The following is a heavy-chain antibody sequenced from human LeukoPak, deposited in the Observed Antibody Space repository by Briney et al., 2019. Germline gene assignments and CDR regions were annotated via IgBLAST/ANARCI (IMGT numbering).Heavy chain of an antibody. CDR2: IIPIFGTA. Sequence: SVKVSCKASGGTFSSYAISWVRQAPGQGLEWMGGIIPIFGTANYAQKFQGRVTITADESTSTAYMELSSLRSEDTAVCYCARERKNRSGSDYYYYYGMDVWGQGTTVTVSS. CDR3: ARERKNRSGSDYYYYYGMDV. J-gene: IGHJ6*02. D-gene: IGHD2/OR15-2a*01. CDR1: GGTFSSYA. V-gene: IGHV1-69*13.